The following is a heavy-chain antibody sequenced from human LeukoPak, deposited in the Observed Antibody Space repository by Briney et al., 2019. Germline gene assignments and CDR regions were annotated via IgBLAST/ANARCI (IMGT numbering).Heavy chain of an antibody. D-gene: IGHD2-2*02. CDR1: GYTFTSYD. V-gene: IGHV1-8*03. J-gene: IGHJ3*02. CDR3: ARAIVMAGYCTTTRCYKPLDI. CDR2: MNPNSDNT. Sequence: ASVKVSCKASGYTFTSYDINWVRQAAGQGLEWMGWMNPNSDNTGYSQNFQGRVTFTRDTSISTAYMELSSLRSEDTAVYFCARAIVMAGYCTTTRCYKPLDIWGQGTMVTVSS.